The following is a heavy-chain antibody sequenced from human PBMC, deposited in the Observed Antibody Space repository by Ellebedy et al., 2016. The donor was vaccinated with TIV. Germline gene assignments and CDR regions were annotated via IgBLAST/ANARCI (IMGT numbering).Heavy chain of an antibody. CDR3: AKASRDSSGYYYFDY. D-gene: IGHD3-22*01. Sequence: GGSLRLXXAASGFTFSSYAMHWVRQAPGKGLEWVAVISYDGSNKYYADSVKGRFTISRDNSKNTLYLQMNSLRAEDTAVYYCAKASRDSSGYYYFDYWGQGTLVTVSS. V-gene: IGHV3-30-3*01. CDR2: ISYDGSNK. CDR1: GFTFSSYA. J-gene: IGHJ4*02.